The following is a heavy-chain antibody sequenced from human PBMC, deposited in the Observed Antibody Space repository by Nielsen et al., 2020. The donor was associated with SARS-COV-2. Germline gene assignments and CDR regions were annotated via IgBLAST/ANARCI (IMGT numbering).Heavy chain of an antibody. CDR1: GFTFSSYS. Sequence: GESLKISCAASGFTFSSYSMNWVRQAPGKELEWVSSISSSSSYIYYADSVKGRFTISRDNAKNSLYLQMNSLRAEDTAVYYCARLYGSGKFDYWGQGTLVTVSS. V-gene: IGHV3-21*01. D-gene: IGHD3-10*01. J-gene: IGHJ4*02. CDR2: ISSSSSYI. CDR3: ARLYGSGKFDY.